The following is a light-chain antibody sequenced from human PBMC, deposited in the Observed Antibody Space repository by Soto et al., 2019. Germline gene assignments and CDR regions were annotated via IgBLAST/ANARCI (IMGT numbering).Light chain of an antibody. Sequence: QAVVTQPASMSGSPGQSITISCAGTSNDVGAYNYVSWYQHHPGQAPKLMIYEVTVRPSGVSPRFSGSKSANTASLTISGLQAEDEADYYCYSYTTTNTWLFGGGTKVTVL. V-gene: IGLV2-14*01. CDR3: YSYTTTNTWL. CDR1: SNDVGAYNY. CDR2: EVT. J-gene: IGLJ2*01.